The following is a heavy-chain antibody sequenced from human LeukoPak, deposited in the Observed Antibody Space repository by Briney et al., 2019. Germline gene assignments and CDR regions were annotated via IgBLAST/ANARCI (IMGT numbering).Heavy chain of an antibody. CDR1: GGSISSYY. Sequence: SETLSLTCTVSGGSISSYYWSWIRQPPGKGLEWIGYIYYSGSTNYNPSLKSRVTISVDTSKNQFSLKLSSVTAADTAVYYCARDPVGPERYSLGWFDPWGQGTLVTVSS. CDR2: IYYSGST. J-gene: IGHJ5*02. CDR3: ARDPVGPERYSLGWFDP. V-gene: IGHV4-59*12. D-gene: IGHD5-18*01.